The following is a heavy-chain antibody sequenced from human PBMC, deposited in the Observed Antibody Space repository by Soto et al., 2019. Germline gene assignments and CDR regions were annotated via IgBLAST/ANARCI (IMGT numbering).Heavy chain of an antibody. D-gene: IGHD6-19*01. CDR2: IYWDNDR. Sequence: QITLKESGPTLMRPTQTLALTCTFSGFSFTTRGVGVAWIRQPPGKNLEWLAVIYWDNDRRYRPSLTDRLSITKDTSTNPVVFTMTNMDPVDTGTYYCAHLVAGPLSFAYWGQGALVTVSS. CDR3: AHLVAGPLSFAY. V-gene: IGHV2-5*02. J-gene: IGHJ4*02. CDR1: GFSFTTRGVG.